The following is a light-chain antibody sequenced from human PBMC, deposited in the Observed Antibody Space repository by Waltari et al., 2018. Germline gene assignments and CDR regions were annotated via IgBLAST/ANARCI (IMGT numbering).Light chain of an antibody. CDR2: DVT. CDR3: SSYTSGTTSLV. J-gene: IGLJ1*01. Sequence: QSALAQPASLSGSPGQSITISCTGSISDIGVYNFVSWYQHSPGKAPKLIIYDVTKRPLGMSECFSGSKSCNTASLTISGLQAEDDADYYCSSYTSGTTSLVFGTVTKVTVL. V-gene: IGLV2-14*01. CDR1: ISDIGVYNF.